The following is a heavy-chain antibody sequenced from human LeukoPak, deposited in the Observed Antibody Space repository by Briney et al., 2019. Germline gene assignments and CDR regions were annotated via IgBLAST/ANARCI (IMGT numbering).Heavy chain of an antibody. CDR2: IKQDGSEK. CDR3: ARLDLYSSSWNSFYGMDV. J-gene: IGHJ6*02. CDR1: GFTFSSYW. Sequence: GGSLRLSCAVSGFTFSSYWMSWVRHAPGKGLELVANIKQDGSEKFYVDSVKGRFTISRDNAKNSLYLQMNSLRAEDTAVYFCARLDLYSSSWNSFYGMDVWGQGTTVTVSS. D-gene: IGHD6-13*01. V-gene: IGHV3-7*04.